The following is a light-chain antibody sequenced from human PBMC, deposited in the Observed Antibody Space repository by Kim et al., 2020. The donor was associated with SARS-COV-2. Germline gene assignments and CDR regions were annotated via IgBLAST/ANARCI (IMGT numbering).Light chain of an antibody. CDR2: GAS. CDR3: QQYNIWPTIT. Sequence: SPGERVTLSCRASQSVSINLAWYQQKPGQAPRLLIYGASTRDTGIPARFSGSGSGTEFNLTISSLQSEDFAIYFCQQYNIWPTITFGQGTRLEIK. J-gene: IGKJ5*01. CDR1: QSVSIN. V-gene: IGKV3-15*01.